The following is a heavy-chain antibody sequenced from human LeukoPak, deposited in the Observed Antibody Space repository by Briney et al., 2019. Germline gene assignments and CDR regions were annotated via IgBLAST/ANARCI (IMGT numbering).Heavy chain of an antibody. D-gene: IGHD3-10*01. J-gene: IGHJ1*01. V-gene: IGHV3-48*02. CDR2: ISSSSSTI. CDR3: ARDPRYGLGSYYMSFQH. CDR1: GFTFSSYS. Sequence: GGSLTLFCAASGFTFSSYSMNWVRQAPGKGLEWVSYISSSSSTIYYADSVKGRFTISRDNAKNSLYLQMNSLSDEDTAVYYCARDPRYGLGSYYMSFQHWGQGTLVTVSS.